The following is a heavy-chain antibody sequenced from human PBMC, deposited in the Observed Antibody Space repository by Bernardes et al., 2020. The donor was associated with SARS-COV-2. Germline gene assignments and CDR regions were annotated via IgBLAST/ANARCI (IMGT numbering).Heavy chain of an antibody. CDR2: INPNSGGT. J-gene: IGHJ4*02. CDR1: GYTFTGYY. V-gene: IGHV1-2*02. Sequence: ASVKVSCKASGYTFTGYYMHWVRQAPGQGLEWMGWINPNSGGTNYAQKFQGRVTMTRDTSISTAYMELSRLRSDDTAVYYCARDRGQEDYDFWSDYPMYYFDYWGQGTLVTVSS. CDR3: ARDRGQEDYDFWSDYPMYYFDY. D-gene: IGHD3-3*01.